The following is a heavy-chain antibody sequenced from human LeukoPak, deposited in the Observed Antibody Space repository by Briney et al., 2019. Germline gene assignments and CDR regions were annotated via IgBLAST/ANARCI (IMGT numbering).Heavy chain of an antibody. J-gene: IGHJ4*02. CDR2: VYSDSGGST. D-gene: IGHD4-17*01. V-gene: IGHV3-66*01. CDR3: ARGFTHDYGDYFDY. CDR1: GFTVSSNY. Sequence: GGSLRLSCAASGFTVSSNYMSWVRQAPGKGLEWVSVVYSDSGGSTYYADSVKGRFTMSRDNSKNTLYLHMNSLRAEDTAVYYCARGFTHDYGDYFDYWGQGTLVTVSS.